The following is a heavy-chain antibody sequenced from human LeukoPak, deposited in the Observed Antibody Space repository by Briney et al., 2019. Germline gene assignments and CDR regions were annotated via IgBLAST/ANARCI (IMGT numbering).Heavy chain of an antibody. J-gene: IGHJ4*02. CDR1: GFTFGDYA. CDR3: ARGYQLLYY. D-gene: IGHD2-2*01. V-gene: IGHV3-48*03. CDR2: ISSSGSSI. Sequence: GGSLRLSCTASGFTFGDYAMNWVRQAPGKGLEWVSYISSSGSSINYADSVKGRFTISRDNAKNSLYLQMNSLRAEDTAVYYCARGYQLLYYWGQGTLVTVSS.